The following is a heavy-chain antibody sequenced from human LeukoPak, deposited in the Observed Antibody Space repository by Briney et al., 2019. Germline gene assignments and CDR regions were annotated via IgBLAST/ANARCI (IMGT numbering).Heavy chain of an antibody. CDR2: INHSGST. V-gene: IGHV4-34*01. CDR3: ARGARYCSSTSCYTRPYYFDY. J-gene: IGHJ4*02. D-gene: IGHD2-2*02. Sequence: SSETLSLTCTVSGGSISSYYWSWIRQPPGKGLEWIGEINHSGSTNYNPSLKSRVTISVDTSKNQFSLKLSSVTAADTAVYYCARGARYCSSTSCYTRPYYFDYWGQGTLVTVSS. CDR1: GGSISSYY.